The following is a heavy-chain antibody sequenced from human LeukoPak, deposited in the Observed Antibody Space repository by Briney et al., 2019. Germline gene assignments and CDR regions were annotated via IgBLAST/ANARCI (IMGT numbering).Heavy chain of an antibody. V-gene: IGHV1-8*03. J-gene: IGHJ6*03. CDR2: MNRNSGNT. CDR1: GYTFTTYD. D-gene: IGHD3-3*01. Sequence: ASVKVSCKASGYTFTTYDINWVRQATGQGLEWMGWMNRNSGNTGYAQKFQGRVTITRDTSISTAYMELSSLRSEDTAVYYCARGHGDNYYYYYMDVSGNGTTVTVSS. CDR3: ARGHGDNYYYYYMDV.